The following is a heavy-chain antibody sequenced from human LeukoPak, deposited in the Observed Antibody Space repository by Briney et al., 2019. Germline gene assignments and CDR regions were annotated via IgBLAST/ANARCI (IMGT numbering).Heavy chain of an antibody. CDR1: GFTFRSYW. CDR3: VKSNRPVAARGNFVY. D-gene: IGHD6-6*01. J-gene: IGHJ4*02. Sequence: GGSLRLSCAASGFTFRSYWMSWVRQAPGKGLEWVANIKQDGSEKYSVDSVKGRFTISRDNAKNSLYLQMNSLRAEDTALYFCVKSNRPVAARGNFVYWGQGTLVTVSS. V-gene: IGHV3-7*03. CDR2: IKQDGSEK.